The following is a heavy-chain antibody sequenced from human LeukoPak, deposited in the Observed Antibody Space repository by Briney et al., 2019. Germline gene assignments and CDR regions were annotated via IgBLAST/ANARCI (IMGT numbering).Heavy chain of an antibody. CDR3: TTSPPAAPEDY. J-gene: IGHJ4*02. V-gene: IGHV3-15*01. D-gene: IGHD2-2*01. Sequence: GSLRLSCAASGFTFSNAWMSWVRQAPGKGLEWVGRIKSKTDGGTTDYAAPVKGRFTISRDDSKNTLCLQMNSLKTEDTAVYYCTTSPPAAPEDYWGQGTLVTVSS. CDR1: GFTFSNAW. CDR2: IKSKTDGGTT.